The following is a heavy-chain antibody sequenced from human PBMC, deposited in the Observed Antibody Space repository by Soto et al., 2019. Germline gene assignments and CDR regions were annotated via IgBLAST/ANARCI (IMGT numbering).Heavy chain of an antibody. V-gene: IGHV4-34*01. J-gene: IGHJ4*02. D-gene: IGHD3-10*01. CDR1: GGSFSGYY. CDR2: FNYIESP. Sequence: SETLSLTCAVYGGSFSGYYWNWIRQPPGKGLECFGEFNYIESPTSNPSLKSLFTFSLDTSKTHFPLMLSFLTAADRAVYYCARGYGRNFDYWGQGTLVTVSS. CDR3: ARGYGRNFDY.